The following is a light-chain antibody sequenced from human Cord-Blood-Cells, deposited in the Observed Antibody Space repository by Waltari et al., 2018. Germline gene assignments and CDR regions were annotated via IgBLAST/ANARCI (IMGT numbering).Light chain of an antibody. CDR2: GKH. CDR3: NSRDSSGNHLV. Sequence: SSELTQDPAVSVALGQTVRLTCQGDNLRSYYASWYQQKPGQAPVLVIYGKHNRPSGIPDRFSGSSSGNTASLTITGAQAEDEADYYCNSRDSSGNHLVFGGGTKLTVL. V-gene: IGLV3-19*01. CDR1: NLRSYY. J-gene: IGLJ3*02.